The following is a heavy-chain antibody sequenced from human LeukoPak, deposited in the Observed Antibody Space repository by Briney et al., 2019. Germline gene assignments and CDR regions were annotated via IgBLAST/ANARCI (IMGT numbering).Heavy chain of an antibody. Sequence: GGSLRLSCAASGFTFSSYGMHWVRQAPGKGLEWVAVIWYDGSNKYYADSVKGRFTISRDNSKNTLYLQMNSLRAEDTAVYYCARERIAAAGTRLDYWGQGTLVTVSS. V-gene: IGHV3-33*01. J-gene: IGHJ4*02. CDR1: GFTFSSYG. CDR3: ARERIAAAGTRLDY. D-gene: IGHD6-13*01. CDR2: IWYDGSNK.